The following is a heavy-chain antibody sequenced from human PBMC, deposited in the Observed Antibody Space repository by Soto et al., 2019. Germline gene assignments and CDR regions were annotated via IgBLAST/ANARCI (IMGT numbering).Heavy chain of an antibody. CDR3: RGGAPATYCTNGVCYFDY. J-gene: IGHJ4*02. Sequence: SETLSLTCTVSGGSISSYYWSWIRQPPATGLEWIGYIYYSGSTNYNPSLKSRVTISVDTSKNQFSLKLNPVTAADTAVYCWRGGAPATYCTNGVCYFDYWGQGTLVTVSS. V-gene: IGHV4-59*01. CDR2: IYYSGST. D-gene: IGHD2-8*01. CDR1: GGSISSYY.